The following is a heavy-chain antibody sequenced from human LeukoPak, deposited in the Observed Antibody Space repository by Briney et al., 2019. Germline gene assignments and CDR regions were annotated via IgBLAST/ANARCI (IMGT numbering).Heavy chain of an antibody. D-gene: IGHD1-1*01. CDR2: LNLDGSDK. V-gene: IGHV3-7*03. J-gene: IGHJ4*02. Sequence: GGSLRLSCVVSGFTFSESWMSWVRQAPGKGLGWVASLNLDGSDKYYVDSVKGRFTISGDNAKNSLYLQMDSLRVEDTTVYYCAKGKRYPDYWGQGTLVTVSS. CDR1: GFTFSESW. CDR3: AKGKRYPDY.